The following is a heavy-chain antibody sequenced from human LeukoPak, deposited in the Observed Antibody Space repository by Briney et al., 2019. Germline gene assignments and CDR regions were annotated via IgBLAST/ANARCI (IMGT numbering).Heavy chain of an antibody. CDR3: AVGHYYHSSGYLFDS. D-gene: IGHD3-22*01. V-gene: IGHV4-30-4*01. CDR1: SGSISTGDYY. Sequence: SETLSLTCTVSSGSISTGDYYWSCVRQPPGKGLEYIGYIYYSGSTYYNPSLKSRITISVDTSKNQFSLKLSSVTAADTAVYYCAVGHYYHSSGYLFDSWGQGTLVTVSS. J-gene: IGHJ4*02. CDR2: IYYSGST.